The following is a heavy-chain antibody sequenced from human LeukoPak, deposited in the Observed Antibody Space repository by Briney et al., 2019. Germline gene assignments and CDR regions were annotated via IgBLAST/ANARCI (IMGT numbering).Heavy chain of an antibody. D-gene: IGHD3/OR15-3a*01. V-gene: IGHV4-59*11. CDR2: TSGSI. CDR3: ARVLAIFGLDTTDFYMDV. J-gene: IGHJ6*03. Sequence: SETLSLTCAVSGASISSHYWSWIRQPPGKGLEWIGYTSGSISDNPSLKSRVAVSVDPSQNQVSLSLTSVSAADTAVYYCARVLAIFGLDTTDFYMDVWGKGTTVTVSS. CDR1: GASISSHY.